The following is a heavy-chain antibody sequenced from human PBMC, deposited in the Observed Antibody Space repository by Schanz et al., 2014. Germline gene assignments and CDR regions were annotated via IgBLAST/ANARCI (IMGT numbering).Heavy chain of an antibody. V-gene: IGHV3-30*03. J-gene: IGHJ6*02. CDR2: ISHDGSNK. D-gene: IGHD1-7*01. CDR1: RFTFNAYD. CDR3: ASLIGTTSAHFYGMDV. Sequence: QVHLVESGGGVVRPGGSLRLSCAASRFTFNAYDMYWIRQAPGKGLEWVALISHDGSNKNSADSVKGRFTISRDNSKNTVYLQMNSLRAEDTAVYFCASLIGTTSAHFYGMDVWGQGTTVTVSS.